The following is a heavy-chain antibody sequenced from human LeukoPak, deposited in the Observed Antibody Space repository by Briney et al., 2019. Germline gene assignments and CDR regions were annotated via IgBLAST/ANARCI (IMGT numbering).Heavy chain of an antibody. V-gene: IGHV3-7*01. CDR1: GFTFSSYW. J-gene: IGHJ4*02. CDR3: ARARASVGAYFDY. D-gene: IGHD1-26*01. CDR2: IKQDGSEK. Sequence: GGSLRLSCAASGFTFSSYWMSWIRQAPGKGLEWVANIKQDGSEKYYVDSVKGRFTISRDNAKNSLYLQMNSLRAEDTAVYYCARARASVGAYFDYWGQGTLVTVSS.